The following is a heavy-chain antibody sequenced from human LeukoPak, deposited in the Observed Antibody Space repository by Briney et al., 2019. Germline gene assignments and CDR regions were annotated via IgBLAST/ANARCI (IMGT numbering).Heavy chain of an antibody. Sequence: EASLKVSCKASGYTFTGPYIHWVRQAPGQGLEWMGWINPNSGGTKYAQKFQGRVTLTRDTSTSTAYIEVSALRADGTAAYYCARVAYCTKGVCINFDGWGQGTLVTASS. J-gene: IGHJ4*02. CDR3: ARVAYCTKGVCINFDG. CDR1: GYTFTGPY. CDR2: INPNSGGT. D-gene: IGHD2-8*01. V-gene: IGHV1-2*02.